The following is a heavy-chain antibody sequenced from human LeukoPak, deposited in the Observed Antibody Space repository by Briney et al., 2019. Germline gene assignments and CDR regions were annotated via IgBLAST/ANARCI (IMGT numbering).Heavy chain of an antibody. CDR1: GYTFTRYH. D-gene: IGHD2-15*01. CDR2: INPSSGGT. V-gene: IGHV1-46*01. J-gene: IGHJ4*01. Sequence: ASVKISCKASGYTFTRYHMHWVRQAPGQGLEWMGIINPSSGGTRFAQEFQGRVTMTSDTSTNTVYMDLSSLRSEDTAVYHCVRDSFGGGSSGPDHWGHGTLVTVSS. CDR3: VRDSFGGGSSGPDH.